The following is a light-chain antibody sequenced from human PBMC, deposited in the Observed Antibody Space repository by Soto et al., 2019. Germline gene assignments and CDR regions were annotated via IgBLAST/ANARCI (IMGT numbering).Light chain of an antibody. J-gene: IGKJ3*01. CDR2: GAS. CDR3: QQYNNWPFT. V-gene: IGKV3-15*01. Sequence: EIVMTQFPATLSVSPGERATLSCRASQSVSSNLAWYQQKPGQAPRLLIYGASTRAIGIPARFSGSGSGTEFTLTISSLQSEDFAVYYCQQYNNWPFTFGPGTKVDIK. CDR1: QSVSSN.